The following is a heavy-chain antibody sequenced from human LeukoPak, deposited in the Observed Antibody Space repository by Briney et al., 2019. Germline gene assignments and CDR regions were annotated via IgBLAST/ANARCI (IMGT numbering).Heavy chain of an antibody. Sequence: ASVKVSCKAPGYTFTSYAMHWVRQAPGQRLEWMGWINAGNGNTKYSQEFQGRVTITRDTSASTAYMELSSLRSEDMAVYYCARVGGDGTTWYDHFDYWGQGTLVTVSS. CDR2: INAGNGNT. J-gene: IGHJ4*02. CDR3: ARVGGDGTTWYDHFDY. CDR1: GYTFTSYA. D-gene: IGHD6-13*01. V-gene: IGHV1-3*03.